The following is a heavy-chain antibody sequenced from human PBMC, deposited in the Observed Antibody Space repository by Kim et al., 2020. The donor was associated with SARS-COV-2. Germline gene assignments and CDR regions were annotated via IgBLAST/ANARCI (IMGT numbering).Heavy chain of an antibody. D-gene: IGHD2-21*01. Sequence: SETLSLTCAVYGGSFSGYYCSWIRQPPGKWLEWIGDLNHSGSTNYNPSLKSRVTISVDTSKNQFSLKLSSVTASDTSLYSFARGRSCGAYYYYGLDFWG. J-gene: IGHJ6*02. V-gene: IGHV4-34*01. CDR1: GGSFSGYY. CDR3: ARGRSCGAYYYYGLDF. CDR2: LNHSGST.